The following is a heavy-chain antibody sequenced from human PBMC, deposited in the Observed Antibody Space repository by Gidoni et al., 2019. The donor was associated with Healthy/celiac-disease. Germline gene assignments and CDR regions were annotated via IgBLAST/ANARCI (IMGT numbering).Heavy chain of an antibody. CDR1: GFTFSSYS. CDR3: ARGILLYYYGKDV. Sequence: EVQLVESGGGLVKPGGALRRSCAASGFTFSSYSMNWVRQAPGKGLEWVSSISSSSSYIYYADSVKGRFTISRDNAKHSLYLQMNSLRAEDTAVYYCARGILLYYYGKDVWGQGTTVTVSS. CDR2: ISSSSSYI. D-gene: IGHD1-26*01. J-gene: IGHJ6*02. V-gene: IGHV3-21*01.